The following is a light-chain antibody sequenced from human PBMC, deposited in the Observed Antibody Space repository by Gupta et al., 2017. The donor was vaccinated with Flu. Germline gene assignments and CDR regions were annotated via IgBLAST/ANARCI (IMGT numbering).Light chain of an antibody. CDR2: WAS. CDR3: QQYFNSPFT. CDR1: QSVLHSSSNKSS. Sequence: DIVMTQSPDSLAVSLGERATINCKSSQSVLHSSSNKSSLTWCQQRPGQPPKLLLYWASSRESGVPDRFSGSGSGTDFTLTINSLQAEDVAVYYCQQYFNSPFTFGQGTKLEIK. J-gene: IGKJ2*01. V-gene: IGKV4-1*01.